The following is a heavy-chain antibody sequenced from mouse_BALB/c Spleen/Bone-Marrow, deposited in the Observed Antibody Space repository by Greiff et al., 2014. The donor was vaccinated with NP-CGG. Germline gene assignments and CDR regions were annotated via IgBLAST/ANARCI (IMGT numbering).Heavy chain of an antibody. V-gene: IGHV1-80*01. D-gene: IGHD1-1*02. CDR3: ARSTSTMDY. J-gene: IGHJ2*01. CDR1: GDAFSXYW. CDR2: IYPGDGDT. Sequence: LPXSXXSLVRPFSSLQMSCNASGDAFSXYWMNWVKQXXXQXLEWIGQIYPGDGDTNYNGKFKGKATLTADKSSSTAYMQLSSLTSEDSAAYFCARSTSTMDYWGQGTTLTVSS.